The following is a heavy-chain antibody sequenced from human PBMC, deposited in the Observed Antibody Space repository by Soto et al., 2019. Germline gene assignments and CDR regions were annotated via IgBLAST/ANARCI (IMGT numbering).Heavy chain of an antibody. CDR3: ARDQDRYFDWFPQAFEI. D-gene: IGHD3-9*01. CDR1: GFTFSDYY. V-gene: IGHV3-11*01. J-gene: IGHJ3*02. CDR2: ISSSGSTI. Sequence: GGSLRLSCAASGFTFSDYYMSWIRQAPGKGLEWVSYISSSGSTIYYADSVKGRFTISRDNAKNSLYLQMNSLRAEDTAVYYCARDQDRYFDWFPQAFEIWGQGTMVTVSS.